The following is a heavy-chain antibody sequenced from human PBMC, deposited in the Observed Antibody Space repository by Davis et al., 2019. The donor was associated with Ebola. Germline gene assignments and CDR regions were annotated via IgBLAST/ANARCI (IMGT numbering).Heavy chain of an antibody. Sequence: GGSLRLSCAVSGFTFSSCGMNWVRQAPGQGLQWVASVTASGGHTFYADSVQGRFTISRDISRSTLYLQMNGLRAEDTGVYYCAKPVMTALTTGDYCGQGTLVVVSS. CDR2: VTASGGHT. V-gene: IGHV3-23*01. CDR1: GFTFSSCG. D-gene: IGHD1-1*01. CDR3: AKPVMTALTTGDY. J-gene: IGHJ4*02.